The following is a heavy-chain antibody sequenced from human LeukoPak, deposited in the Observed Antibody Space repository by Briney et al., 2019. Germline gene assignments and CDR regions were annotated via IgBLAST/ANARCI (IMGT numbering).Heavy chain of an antibody. CDR1: GDSISTYY. D-gene: IGHD3-22*01. V-gene: IGHV4-59*08. CDR3: ARLPYYYDNSGFRDYHYYMDV. J-gene: IGHJ6*03. Sequence: PSETLSLTCTVSGDSISTYYWTWIRQPPGKGLEWIGYMFYSGSTTYNPSLKSRITISVGTSKNQFSLKLRSVTAADTAVYYCARLPYYYDNSGFRDYHYYMDVWGKGTTVNVFS. CDR2: MFYSGST.